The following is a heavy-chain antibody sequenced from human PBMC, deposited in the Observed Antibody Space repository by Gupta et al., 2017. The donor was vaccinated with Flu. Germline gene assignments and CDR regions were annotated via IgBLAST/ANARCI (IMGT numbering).Heavy chain of an antibody. J-gene: IGHJ4*02. V-gene: IGHV3-13*01. D-gene: IGHD2-21*02. CDR1: GFTFSSYD. CDR3: ARAGGDKDPYYFDY. CDR2: IGTAGDT. Sequence: EVQLVESGGGLVQPGGSLRLSCAASGFTFSSYDMHWVRQATGKGLEWVSAIGTAGDTYYPGSVKDRFTISRENAKNSLYLQMNSLRAGDTAVYYCARAGGDKDPYYFDYWGQGTLVTVSS.